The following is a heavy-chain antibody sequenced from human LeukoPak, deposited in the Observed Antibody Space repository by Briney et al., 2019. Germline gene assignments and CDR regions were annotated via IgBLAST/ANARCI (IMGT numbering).Heavy chain of an antibody. CDR2: ISSSGSTI. Sequence: GGSLRLSCAATGFTFSSYEMNWVRQAPGKGLEWVSYISSSGSTIYYADSVKGRFTISRDNAKNSLYLQMNSLRTEDMAVYYCAKNQMRNWFGPWGQGTLVTVSS. V-gene: IGHV3-48*03. CDR3: AKNQMRNWFGP. J-gene: IGHJ5*02. D-gene: IGHD2/OR15-2a*01. CDR1: GFTFSSYE.